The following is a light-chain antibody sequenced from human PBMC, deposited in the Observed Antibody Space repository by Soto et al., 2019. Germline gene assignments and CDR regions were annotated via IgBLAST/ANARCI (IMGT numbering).Light chain of an antibody. CDR3: QQYKSYSPYT. V-gene: IGKV1-5*01. J-gene: IGKJ2*01. CDR1: QSISSW. CDR2: DAS. Sequence: DIQMTQSPSTLSASVGDRVTITCRASQSISSWLAWYQQKPRKAPKLLIHDASSLESGVPSRFSGSGSGTEFSLTISSLQPDDFATYHCQQYKSYSPYTFGQGTKLEIK.